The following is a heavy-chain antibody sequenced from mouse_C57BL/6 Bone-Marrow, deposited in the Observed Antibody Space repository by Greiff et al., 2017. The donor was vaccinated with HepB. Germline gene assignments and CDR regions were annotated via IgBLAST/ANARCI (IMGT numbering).Heavy chain of an antibody. V-gene: IGHV5-16*01. CDR1: GFTFSDYY. Sequence: EGKLVESEGGLVQPGSSMKLSCTASGFTFSDYYMAWVRQVPEKGLEWVANINYDGSSTYYLDSLKSRFIISRDNAKNILYLQMSSLKSEDTATYYCAREEYGRTMDYWGQGTSVTGSS. J-gene: IGHJ4*01. CDR3: AREEYGRTMDY. CDR2: INYDGSST. D-gene: IGHD1-1*01.